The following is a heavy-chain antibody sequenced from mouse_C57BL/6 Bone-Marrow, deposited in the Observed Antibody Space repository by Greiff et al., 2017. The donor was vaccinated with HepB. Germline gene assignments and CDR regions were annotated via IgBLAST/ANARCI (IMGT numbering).Heavy chain of an antibody. CDR2: ISSGSSTI. D-gene: IGHD2-4*01. Sequence: EVMLVESGGGLVKPGGSLKLSCAASGFTFSDYGMHWVRQAPEKGLEWVAYISSGSSTIYYADTVKGRFTISRDNAKNTLFLQMTSLRSEDTAMYYCARNLYDYDPWFAYWGQGTLVTVSA. CDR1: GFTFSDYG. CDR3: ARNLYDYDPWFAY. J-gene: IGHJ3*01. V-gene: IGHV5-17*01.